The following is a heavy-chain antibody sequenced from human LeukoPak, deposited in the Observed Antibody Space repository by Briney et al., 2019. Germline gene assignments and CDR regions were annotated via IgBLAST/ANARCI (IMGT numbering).Heavy chain of an antibody. CDR3: AKGDVDIVATIDSYYFDY. CDR2: ISGSGGST. Sequence: SGGSLRLSCAASGFTFGSYAMSWVRQAPGKGLEWVSAISGSGGSTYYADSVKGRFTISRDNSKNTLYLQMNSLRAEDTAVYYCAKGDVDIVATIDSYYFDYWGQGTLVTVSS. J-gene: IGHJ4*02. V-gene: IGHV3-23*01. D-gene: IGHD5-12*01. CDR1: GFTFGSYA.